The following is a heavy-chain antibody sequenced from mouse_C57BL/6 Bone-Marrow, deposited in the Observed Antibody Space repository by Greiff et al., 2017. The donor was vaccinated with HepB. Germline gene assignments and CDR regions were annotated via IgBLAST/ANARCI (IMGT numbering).Heavy chain of an antibody. J-gene: IGHJ3*01. Sequence: VMLVESGPGLVQPSQSLSITCTVSGFSLTSYGVHWVRQSPGKGLEWLGVIWSGGSTDYNAAFISRLSISKDNSKRQVFFKMNSLQADDTAIYYCARDGDYDGAYWGQGTLVTVSA. CDR1: GFSLTSYG. D-gene: IGHD2-4*01. V-gene: IGHV2-2*01. CDR3: ARDGDYDGAY. CDR2: IWSGGST.